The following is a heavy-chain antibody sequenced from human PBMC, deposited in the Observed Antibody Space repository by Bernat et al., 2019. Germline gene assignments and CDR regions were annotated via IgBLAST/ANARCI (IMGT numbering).Heavy chain of an antibody. V-gene: IGHV3-11*05. CDR2: ISSSSSYT. Sequence: QVQLVESGGGLVKPGGSLRLSCAASGFTFSDYYMSWIRQAPGKGLDWVSYISSSSSYTNYADSVKGRFTISRDNAKNSLYLQMNSLGAKDTDVYYCARGASTSAPYMDVWGKGTTVTVSS. CDR1: GFTFSDYY. CDR3: ARGASTSAPYMDV. J-gene: IGHJ6*03.